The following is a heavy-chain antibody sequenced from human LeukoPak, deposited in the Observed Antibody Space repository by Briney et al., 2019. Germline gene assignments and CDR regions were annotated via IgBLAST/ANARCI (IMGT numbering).Heavy chain of an antibody. Sequence: GGSLRLSCAASGFTFSSYAMSWVRQAPGEGLEWVSAISSGGGSTFYADSVKGRFTISRDNSNNTLYLQMNSLRAEDTAVYYCATRPATYSNWGQGTLITVSS. CDR1: GFTFSSYA. V-gene: IGHV3-23*01. J-gene: IGHJ4*02. D-gene: IGHD6-13*01. CDR3: ATRPATYSN. CDR2: ISSGGGST.